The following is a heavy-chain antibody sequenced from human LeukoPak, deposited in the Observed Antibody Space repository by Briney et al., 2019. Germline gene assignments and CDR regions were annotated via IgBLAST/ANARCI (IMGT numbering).Heavy chain of an antibody. CDR3: ARANTYYYDSSGYHPYNWFDP. V-gene: IGHV4-31*02. Sequence: TYYNPSLKSRVTISVDTSKNQFSLKLSSVTAADTAVYYCARANTYYYDSSGYHPYNWFDPWGQGTLVTVSS. CDR2: T. J-gene: IGHJ5*02. D-gene: IGHD3-22*01.